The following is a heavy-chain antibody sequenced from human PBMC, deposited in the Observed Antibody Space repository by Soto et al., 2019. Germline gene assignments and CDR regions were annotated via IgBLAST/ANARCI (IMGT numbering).Heavy chain of an antibody. CDR2: TYYRSRWYN. Sequence: SQTLSLTCAISGDSVSSNSAAWNWIRLSPSRGLEWLARTYYRSRWYNDYAVSVRSRITVNPDTSKNQFSLKLSSVTAADTVVYYCARDDYYVCGMDVWGQGTTVTVSS. J-gene: IGHJ6*02. CDR1: GDSVSSNSAA. D-gene: IGHD3-10*02. CDR3: ARDDYYVCGMDV. V-gene: IGHV6-1*01.